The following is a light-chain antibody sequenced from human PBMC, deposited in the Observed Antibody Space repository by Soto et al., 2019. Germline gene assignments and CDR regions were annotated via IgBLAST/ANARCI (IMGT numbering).Light chain of an antibody. CDR3: QQRRNWLLT. V-gene: IGKV3-11*01. CDR2: DTS. CDR1: QSVSNF. J-gene: IGKJ4*01. Sequence: EFVLTQSPATLSLSPGQRATLSCRASQSVSNFLAWYQQKPGQAPRLLIYDTSKRATGIPARFSGSGSGTGCTLTSSSGEPEDFAVYYCQQRRNWLLTFGGGTKVEIK.